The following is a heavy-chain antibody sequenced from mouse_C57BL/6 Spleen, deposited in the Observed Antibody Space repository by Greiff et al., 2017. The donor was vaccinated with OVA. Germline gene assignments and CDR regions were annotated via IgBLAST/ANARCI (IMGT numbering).Heavy chain of an antibody. CDR2: IYPGDGDT. CDR1: GYAFSSSW. CDR3: ARGGGYDGFAY. J-gene: IGHJ3*01. D-gene: IGHD2-2*01. V-gene: IGHV1-82*01. Sequence: QVQLKESGPELVKPGASVKISCKASGYAFSSSWMNWVKQRPGKGLEWIGRIYPGDGDTNYNGKFKGKATLTADKSSSTAYMQLSSLTSEDSAVYFCARGGGYDGFAYWGQGTLVTVSA.